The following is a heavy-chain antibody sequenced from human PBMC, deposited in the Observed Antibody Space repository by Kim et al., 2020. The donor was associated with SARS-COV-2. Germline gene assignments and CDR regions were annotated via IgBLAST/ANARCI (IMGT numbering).Heavy chain of an antibody. CDR1: GFTFSSYG. D-gene: IGHD2-15*01. CDR2: IWYDGSNK. Sequence: GGSLRLSCAASGFTFSSYGMHWVRQAPGKGLEWVAVIWYDGSNKYYADSVKGRFTISRDNSKNTLYLQMNSLRAEDTAVYYCARDLGVVVVVAARDAFDIWGQGTMVTVSS. V-gene: IGHV3-33*01. CDR3: ARDLGVVVVVAARDAFDI. J-gene: IGHJ3*02.